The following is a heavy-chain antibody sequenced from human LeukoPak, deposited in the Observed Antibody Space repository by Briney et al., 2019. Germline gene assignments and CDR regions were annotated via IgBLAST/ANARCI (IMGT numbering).Heavy chain of an antibody. J-gene: IGHJ4*02. D-gene: IGHD6-19*01. CDR3: AREVRSGWYVWFDY. Sequence: PSETLSLTCTVSGGSISSYYCSWIRQPPGKGLEWIGYIYYSGSTNYNPSLKSRVTISVDTSKNQFSLKLSSVTAADTAVYYCAREVRSGWYVWFDYWGQGTLVTVSS. V-gene: IGHV4-59*01. CDR1: GGSISSYY. CDR2: IYYSGST.